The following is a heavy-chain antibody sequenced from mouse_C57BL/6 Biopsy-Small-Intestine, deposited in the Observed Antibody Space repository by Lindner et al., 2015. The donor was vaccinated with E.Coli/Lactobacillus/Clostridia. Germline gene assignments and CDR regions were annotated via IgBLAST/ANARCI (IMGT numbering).Heavy chain of an antibody. Sequence: VQLQESGAELVRPGASVKLSCTASGFNIKDDYMHWVKQRPEQGLEWIGWIDPGNGDTEYASKFQGKATITADTSSNTAYLQLSSLTSEDTAVYYCTVTGTYYAMDYWGQGTSVTVSS. D-gene: IGHD4-1*01. CDR1: GFNIKDDY. V-gene: IGHV14-4*01. CDR3: TVTGTYYAMDY. CDR2: IDPGNGDT. J-gene: IGHJ4*01.